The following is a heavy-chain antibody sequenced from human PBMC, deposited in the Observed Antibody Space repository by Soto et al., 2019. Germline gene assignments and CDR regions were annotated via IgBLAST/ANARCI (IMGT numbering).Heavy chain of an antibody. Sequence: QVQLQQWGAGLLKPSETLSLTCAVYGGSFSGYYWSWIRQPPGKGLEWIGEINHSGSTNYNPSLKSRVTISVDTSKNQFSLKLSSVTAADTAVYYCARANIVGAAGRFDPWGQGTLDTVSS. CDR2: INHSGST. CDR1: GGSFSGYY. V-gene: IGHV4-34*01. CDR3: ARANIVGAAGRFDP. J-gene: IGHJ5*02. D-gene: IGHD1-26*01.